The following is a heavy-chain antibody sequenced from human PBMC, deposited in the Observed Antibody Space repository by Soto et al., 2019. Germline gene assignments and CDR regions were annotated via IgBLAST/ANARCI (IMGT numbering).Heavy chain of an antibody. J-gene: IGHJ3*02. Sequence: PGGSLRLSCAVSGCICSSYDMSWVRQAPGKGLEWVSTILVGGSTHYEDSVEGRFTISRDTSKNTVYLQMNSLTAGDTAVYYCAKATATGGGAFEICGQRTLVTVSS. CDR2: ILVGGST. V-gene: IGHV3-23*01. CDR3: AKATATGGGAFEI. CDR1: GCICSSYD. D-gene: IGHD2-8*02.